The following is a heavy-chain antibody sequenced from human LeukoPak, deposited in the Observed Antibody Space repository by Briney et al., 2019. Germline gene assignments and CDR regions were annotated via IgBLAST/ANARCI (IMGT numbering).Heavy chain of an antibody. D-gene: IGHD6-13*01. CDR3: AKDQQVPAAGTWGSIDY. J-gene: IGHJ4*02. V-gene: IGHV3-30*18. CDR1: GFTFSNYG. CDR2: ISYDASNK. Sequence: GGSLRLSCAASGFTFSNYGMHWVRQAPGKGLDWVAVISYDASNKLYADSVKGRFTISRDNSKNALYLQMNSLRAEDTAVYYCAKDQQVPAAGTWGSIDYWGQGTLVTVSS.